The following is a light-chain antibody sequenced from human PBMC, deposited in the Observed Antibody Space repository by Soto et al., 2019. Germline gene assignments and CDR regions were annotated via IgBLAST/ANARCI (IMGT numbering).Light chain of an antibody. J-gene: IGLJ1*01. CDR2: DVN. V-gene: IGLV2-14*01. CDR1: SSDVGGSNF. CDR3: SLYSSNGSLI. Sequence: QSALTQPASVSDSPGQSITISCTGTSSDVGGSNFVSWYQQAPGTAPKLIIYDVNDRPSGAPDRFSGSTSGNTASLTISGLQAEDETDYFCSLYSSNGSLIFGPGTKAPS.